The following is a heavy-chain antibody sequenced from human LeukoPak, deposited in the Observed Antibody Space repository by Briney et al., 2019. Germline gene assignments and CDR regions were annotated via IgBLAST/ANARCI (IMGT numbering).Heavy chain of an antibody. CDR1: GGSISSYY. D-gene: IGHD3-9*01. CDR3: ARTYYDILTGYLSLDY. CDR2: IYYSGST. Sequence: SETLSLTCTVSGGSISSYYWSWIRQPPGKGLEWIGYIYYSGSTNYNPSLKSRVTISVDTSKNQFSLKLSSVTAADTAVYYCARTYYDILTGYLSLDYWGQGTLVTVSS. V-gene: IGHV4-59*01. J-gene: IGHJ4*02.